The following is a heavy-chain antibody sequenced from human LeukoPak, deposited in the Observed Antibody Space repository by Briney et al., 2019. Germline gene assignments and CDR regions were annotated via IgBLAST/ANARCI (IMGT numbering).Heavy chain of an antibody. Sequence: GGSLRLSCVASGFTFSSYWMHWVRQAPGKGLVWVASIGGVGDRTYYADSVKGRFTISRDNSKDTLFLQMNSLKADDTALYYCAKASRQAAVASPLDYWGQGSLVTVSS. J-gene: IGHJ4*02. CDR1: GFTFSSYW. CDR2: IGGVGDRT. V-gene: IGHV3-23*01. D-gene: IGHD6-19*01. CDR3: AKASRQAAVASPLDY.